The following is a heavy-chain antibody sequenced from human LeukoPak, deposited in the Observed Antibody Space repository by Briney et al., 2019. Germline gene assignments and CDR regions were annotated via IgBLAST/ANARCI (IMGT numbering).Heavy chain of an antibody. V-gene: IGHV1-46*01. CDR1: GYTFTSYY. CDR2: INPSGGST. CDR3: ARIYPPDSSGWYGGAFGI. Sequence: ASVKVSCKASGYTFTSYYMHWVRQAPGQGLEWMGIINPSGGSTSYAQKFQGRVTMTRDTSTSTVYMELSSLRSEDTAVYYCARIYPPDSSGWYGGAFGIWGQGTVVTVSS. J-gene: IGHJ3*02. D-gene: IGHD6-19*01.